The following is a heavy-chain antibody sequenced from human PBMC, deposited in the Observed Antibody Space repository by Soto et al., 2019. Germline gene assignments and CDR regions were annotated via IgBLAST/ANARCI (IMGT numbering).Heavy chain of an antibody. V-gene: IGHV3-23*01. CDR2: ISGSGVST. CDR3: AKSPGMYYYDSSGYYHYDY. D-gene: IGHD3-22*01. CDR1: GFTFSSYA. J-gene: IGHJ4*02. Sequence: EVQLLESGGGLAQPGGSLRLSCAASGFTFSSYAMSWVRQAPGKGLEWVSAISGSGVSTYYADSVKGRFTISRYKSKNTLCVQMNGLRAEDTAVYYYAKSPGMYYYDSSGYYHYDYWGQGTLVTVSS.